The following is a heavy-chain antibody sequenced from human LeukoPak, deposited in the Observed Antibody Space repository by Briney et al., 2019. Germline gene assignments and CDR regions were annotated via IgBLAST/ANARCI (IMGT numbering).Heavy chain of an antibody. V-gene: IGHV1-2*02. CDR3: ARDWDPITGTTRWFDP. CDR2: INVNNGDT. CDR1: GYSFTVYY. D-gene: IGHD1-7*01. J-gene: IGHJ5*02. Sequence: ASVEVSCKASGYSFTVYYMHWVRQAPGQGLEWMGWINVNNGDTNYAQKFQGRVTVTRDTSISTAYMELSRLRSDDTAVYYCARDWDPITGTTRWFDPWGQGTLVTVSS.